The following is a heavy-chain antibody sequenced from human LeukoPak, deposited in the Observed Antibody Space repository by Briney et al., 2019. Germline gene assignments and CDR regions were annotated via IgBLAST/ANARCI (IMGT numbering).Heavy chain of an antibody. CDR3: TTETVVVPAAMGAGLWGN. D-gene: IGHD2-2*01. Sequence: PGGSLRLSCAASGFTFSNAWMSWVRQAPGKGLGWVGRIKSKTDGGTTDYAAPVKGRFTISRDDSKNTLYLQMNSLKTEDTAVYYCTTETVVVPAAMGAGLWGNWGQGTLVTVSS. CDR1: GFTFSNAW. CDR2: IKSKTDGGTT. J-gene: IGHJ4*02. V-gene: IGHV3-15*01.